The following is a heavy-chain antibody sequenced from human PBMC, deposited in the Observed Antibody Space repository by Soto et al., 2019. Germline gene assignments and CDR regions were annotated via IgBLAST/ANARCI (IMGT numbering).Heavy chain of an antibody. CDR2: ISYDGSNK. CDR1: GFTFSSYA. Sequence: GGSLRLSCAASGFTFSSYAMHWVRQAPGKGLEWVAVISYDGSNKYYADSVKGRFTISRDNSKNTLYLQMNSLRAEDTAVYYCARDLAQLWLDYYYGMDVWGQGTTVTVSS. J-gene: IGHJ6*02. D-gene: IGHD5-18*01. CDR3: ARDLAQLWLDYYYGMDV. V-gene: IGHV3-30-3*01.